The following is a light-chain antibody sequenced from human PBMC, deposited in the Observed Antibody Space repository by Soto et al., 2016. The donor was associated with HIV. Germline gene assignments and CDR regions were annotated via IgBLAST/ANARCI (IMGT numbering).Light chain of an antibody. J-gene: IGLJ1*01. V-gene: IGLV3-25*03. Sequence: SYELTQPPSVSVSPGQTARITCSGDALPKQYAYWYQQKPGQAPMLVIYKDSERPSGIPERFSGSSSGTTVTLTISGVQAEDEADYYCQSTDSSGTFXVFGTGTKVTVL. CDR2: KDS. CDR3: QSTDSSGTFXV. CDR1: ALPKQY.